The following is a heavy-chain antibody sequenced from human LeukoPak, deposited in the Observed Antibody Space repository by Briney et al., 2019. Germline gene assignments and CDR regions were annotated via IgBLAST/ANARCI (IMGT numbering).Heavy chain of an antibody. CDR2: IYYSGST. Sequence: KPSETLSLTCTVSGGSISSYYWSWIRQPPGKGLEWIGYIYYSGSTNYNPSPKSRVTISVDTSKNQFSLKLSSVTAADTAVYYCARDSEGLRYFDLWGRGTLVTVSS. CDR1: GGSISSYY. J-gene: IGHJ2*01. CDR3: ARDSEGLRYFDL. V-gene: IGHV4-59*01. D-gene: IGHD3-16*01.